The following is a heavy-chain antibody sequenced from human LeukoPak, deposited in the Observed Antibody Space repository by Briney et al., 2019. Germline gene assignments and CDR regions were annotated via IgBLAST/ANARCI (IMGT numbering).Heavy chain of an antibody. CDR2: MNPNWGYT. CDR3: ARGITQGFDH. Sequence: RASVKVSCKASGYTFTSLDINWVRLAPGQGLEWMGWMNPNWGYTGYAQKFQARVTMTRDTSVDTAYMELSSLRSDDTAVYYCARGITQGFDHWGQGTLVTVSS. CDR1: GYTFTSLD. J-gene: IGHJ4*02. V-gene: IGHV1-8*01. D-gene: IGHD1-20*01.